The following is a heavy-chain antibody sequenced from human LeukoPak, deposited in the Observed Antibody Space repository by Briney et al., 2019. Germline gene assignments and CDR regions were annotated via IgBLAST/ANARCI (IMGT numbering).Heavy chain of an antibody. CDR1: GGSFSGYY. V-gene: IGHV4-34*01. J-gene: IGHJ5*02. Sequence: SETLSLTCAVYGGSFSGYYWSWVRQPPGKGVEWIGEINHSGSTNYNPSLTSRVTISVDTSKNQFSLKLSSVTAADTAVYYCARSRRHYITMIVVANNWFDPWGQGTLVTVSS. CDR3: ARSRRHYITMIVVANNWFDP. CDR2: INHSGST. D-gene: IGHD3-22*01.